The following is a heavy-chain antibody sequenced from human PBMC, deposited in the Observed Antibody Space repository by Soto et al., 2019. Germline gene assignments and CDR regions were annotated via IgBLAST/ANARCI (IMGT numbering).Heavy chain of an antibody. J-gene: IGHJ4*02. CDR1: GYTFTNYG. D-gene: IGHD1-26*01. CDR3: ARDGLLGAADY. V-gene: IGHV1-18*01. CDR2: ISAYNGDT. Sequence: ASVKVSCKASGYTFTNYGINWVRQAPGQGLEWMGWISAYNGDTNFAQKIQGRVTMTTDTSTSTAYMELRSLRSDDTAVYYCARDGLLGAADYWGQGTLVTVSS.